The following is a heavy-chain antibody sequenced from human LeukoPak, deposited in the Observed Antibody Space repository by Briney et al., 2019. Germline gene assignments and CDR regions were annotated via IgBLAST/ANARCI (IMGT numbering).Heavy chain of an antibody. Sequence: PGGSLRLSCAASGFTFSSYWMHWVRQAPGKRLVWVSRINSDGSSTSYADSVKGRFTIPRDNAKNTLYLQMNSLRAEDTAVYYCARGYSYGYRIDYWGQGTLVTVSS. CDR1: GFTFSSYW. D-gene: IGHD5-18*01. CDR3: ARGYSYGYRIDY. V-gene: IGHV3-74*01. CDR2: INSDGSST. J-gene: IGHJ4*02.